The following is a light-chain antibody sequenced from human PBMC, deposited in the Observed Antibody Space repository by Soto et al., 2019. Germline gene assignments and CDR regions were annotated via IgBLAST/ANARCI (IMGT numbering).Light chain of an antibody. J-gene: IGKJ2*01. CDR2: GAS. Sequence: EVVLTQSPGTLSLSPGERATLSCRASQSISSHYLAWYQQKAGQAPRLLIYGASSRAIGIPDRFSGSGSATDFPLTINSLEPEDYAVFYCFHYVNSPPYTFGQGTKLEIK. CDR1: QSISSHY. V-gene: IGKV3-20*01. CDR3: FHYVNSPPYT.